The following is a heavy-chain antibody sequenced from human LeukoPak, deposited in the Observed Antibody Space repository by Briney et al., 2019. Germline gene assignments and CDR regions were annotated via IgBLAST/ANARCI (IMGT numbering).Heavy chain of an antibody. CDR2: IWYDGSHE. CDR1: GFTFSSYD. CDR3: ARDYGRFGELWCY. Sequence: GGSLRLSCAASGFTFSSYDMHWVRQAPGKGLEWVAAIWYDGSHEFYADSVKGRFTISRDNCKSTLYLQMNSLRAEDTAVYYCARDYGRFGELWCYWGQGTLVTVSS. D-gene: IGHD3-10*01. V-gene: IGHV3-33*08. J-gene: IGHJ4*02.